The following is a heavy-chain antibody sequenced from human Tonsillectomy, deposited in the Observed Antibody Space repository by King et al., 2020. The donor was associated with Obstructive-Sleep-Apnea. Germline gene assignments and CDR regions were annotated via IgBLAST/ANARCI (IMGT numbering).Heavy chain of an antibody. J-gene: IGHJ6*02. CDR3: ARVVCFGELLKTRSLDV. CDR1: GYTFTSYG. D-gene: IGHD3-10*01. Sequence: QLVQSGAEVKKPGASVKVSCKASGYTFTSYGISWVRQAPGQGLEWMGWISAYNGNTNYAQKLQGRVTMTTDTSTSTAYMELRSLRSDDTAVYYCARVVCFGELLKTRSLDVWGQGTTVTVSS. CDR2: ISAYNGNT. V-gene: IGHV1-18*04.